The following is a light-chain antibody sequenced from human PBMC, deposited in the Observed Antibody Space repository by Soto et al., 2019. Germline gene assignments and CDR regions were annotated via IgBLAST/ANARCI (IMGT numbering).Light chain of an antibody. Sequence: QSALTQPASVSGSPGQSITISCTGTSSDIGGYEYVSWYQQHPGKAPKLMIYEVINRPSGVSDRSSGSKSGNAASLASSGLPDEDEDDYYSKSYTNKTAVVFGGGTKLTVL. CDR3: KSYTNKTAVV. CDR2: EVI. J-gene: IGLJ2*01. CDR1: SSDIGGYEY. V-gene: IGLV2-14*01.